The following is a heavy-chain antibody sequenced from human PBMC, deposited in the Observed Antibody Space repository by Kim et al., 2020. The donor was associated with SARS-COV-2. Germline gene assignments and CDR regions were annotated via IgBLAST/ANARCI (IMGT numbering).Heavy chain of an antibody. D-gene: IGHD3-10*01. Sequence: SETLSLTCTVSGDSISNSPYYWGWIRQPPGKGLEWIGSIYYSGITYYNPSLKGRLIMSVDTSKNQFSLKLSSVTAADKAIYSCGIHYRTRGAADGSDVWGRGTTVTVSS. CDR1: GDSISNSPYY. CDR3: GIHYRTRGAADGSDV. CDR2: IYYSGIT. J-gene: IGHJ6*02. V-gene: IGHV4-39*01.